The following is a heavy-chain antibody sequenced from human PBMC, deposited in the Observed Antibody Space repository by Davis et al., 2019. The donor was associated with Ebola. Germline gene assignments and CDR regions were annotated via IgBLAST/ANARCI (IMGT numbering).Heavy chain of an antibody. D-gene: IGHD2-15*01. Sequence: LRLSCAVSGGSISSGGYSWSWIRQPPGKGLEWIGYIYHSGSAYYNPSLKSRVTISVDTSQNQISLKLSSVTAADTAVYYCARRIGDSFDYWGQGALVTVSS. J-gene: IGHJ4*02. V-gene: IGHV4-30-2*01. CDR2: IYHSGSA. CDR3: ARRIGDSFDY. CDR1: GGSISSGGYS.